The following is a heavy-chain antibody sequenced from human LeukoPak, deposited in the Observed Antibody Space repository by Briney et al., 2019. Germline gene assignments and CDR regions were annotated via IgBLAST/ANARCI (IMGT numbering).Heavy chain of an antibody. CDR3: ARELLYSSSWYTGVSFDY. D-gene: IGHD6-13*01. J-gene: IGHJ4*02. Sequence: GGSLRLSCAASGFTFSSYWMSWVRQAPGKGLEWVANIKQDGSEKCYVDSVKGRFTISRDNAKNSLYLQMNSLRAEDTAVYYCARELLYSSSWYTGVSFDYWGQGTLVTVSS. V-gene: IGHV3-7*01. CDR1: GFTFSSYW. CDR2: IKQDGSEK.